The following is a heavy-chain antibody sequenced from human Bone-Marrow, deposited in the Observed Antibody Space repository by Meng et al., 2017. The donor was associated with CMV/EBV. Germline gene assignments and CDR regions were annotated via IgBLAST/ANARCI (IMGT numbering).Heavy chain of an antibody. CDR1: GFTFDDYA. V-gene: IGHV3-9*01. J-gene: IGHJ6*02. CDR2: ISWNSGSI. CDR3: ARPRYPKSFFGYYYYGMDV. Sequence: GGSLRLSCAASGFTFDDYAMHWVRQAPGKGLEWVSGISWNSGSIGYADSVKGRFTISRDNAKNTLYLQMNSLRAEDTAVYYCARPRYPKSFFGYYYYGMDVWGQGTTVTVSS. D-gene: IGHD1-1*01.